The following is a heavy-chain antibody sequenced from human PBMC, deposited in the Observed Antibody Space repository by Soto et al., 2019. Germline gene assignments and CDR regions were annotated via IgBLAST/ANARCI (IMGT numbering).Heavy chain of an antibody. CDR2: IWYDGSNK. CDR1: GFTFSSYG. D-gene: IGHD3-16*02. Sequence: QVQLVESGGGVVQPGRSLRLSCAASGFTFSSYGMHWVRQAPGKGLEGVAVIWYDGSNKYYADSVKGRFTISRDNSKNELYLHMNGLSAEDTAVYYCARDGVGDYVWGSYHYYYYYYMDVWGKGTTVTVSS. V-gene: IGHV3-33*01. J-gene: IGHJ6*03. CDR3: ARDGVGDYVWGSYHYYYYYYMDV.